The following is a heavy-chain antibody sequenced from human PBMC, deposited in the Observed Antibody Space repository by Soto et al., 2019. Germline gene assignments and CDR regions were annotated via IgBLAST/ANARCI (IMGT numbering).Heavy chain of an antibody. J-gene: IGHJ6*02. CDR2: ISAYNGNT. Sequence: SVQVSCKAACYTFPSYGISWVRQAPGQGLEWMGWISAYNGNTNYAQNLQGRVTMTTDTSTSTAYMELRSLRSDDTAVYYCAREPGRYFDWLFLGQPDTKIYYGMDVWGQGPTVNVSS. D-gene: IGHD3-9*01. V-gene: IGHV1-18*04. CDR3: AREPGRYFDWLFLGQPDTKIYYGMDV. CDR1: CYTFPSYG.